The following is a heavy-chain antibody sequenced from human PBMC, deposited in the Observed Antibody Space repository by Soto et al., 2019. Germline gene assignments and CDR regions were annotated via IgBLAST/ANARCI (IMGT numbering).Heavy chain of an antibody. CDR3: ARGGYYGSGSYYSLLYYYYHLDV. Sequence: SETLSLTCTVSGGSISSYYWSWIRQPPGKGLEWIGYIYYSGSTNYNPSLKSRVTISVDTSKNQFSLKLSSVTAADTAVYYCARGGYYGSGSYYSLLYYYYHLDVWGKGTTVTVSS. CDR2: IYYSGST. V-gene: IGHV4-59*01. CDR1: GGSISSYY. D-gene: IGHD3-10*01. J-gene: IGHJ6*03.